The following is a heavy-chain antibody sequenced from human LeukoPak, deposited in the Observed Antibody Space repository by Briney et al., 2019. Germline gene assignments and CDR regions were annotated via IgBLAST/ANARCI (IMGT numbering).Heavy chain of an antibody. J-gene: IGHJ4*02. Sequence: PSQTLSLTCTVSGGSISSGSYYWSWIRQPAGKGLEWIGRIYTSGSTNYNPSLKSRVTISVDTSKNQFSLKLSSVTAADTAVYYCARAQIVARRYVDYWGQGTLVTVSS. CDR2: IYTSGST. CDR1: GGSISSGSYY. D-gene: IGHD6-6*01. CDR3: ARAQIVARRYVDY. V-gene: IGHV4-61*02.